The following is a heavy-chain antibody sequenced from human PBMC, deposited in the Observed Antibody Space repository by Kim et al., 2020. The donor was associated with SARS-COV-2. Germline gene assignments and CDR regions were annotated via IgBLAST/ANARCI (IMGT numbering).Heavy chain of an antibody. CDR1: GYTFTSYG. J-gene: IGHJ6*03. D-gene: IGHD3-10*01. Sequence: ASVKVSCKASGYTFTSYGISWVRQAPGQGLEWMGWISAYNGNTNYAQKLQGRVTMTTDTSTSTAYMELRSLRSDDTAVYYCARAHYYGSGSTYYYYYYMDVWGKGTTVTVSS. CDR2: ISAYNGNT. CDR3: ARAHYYGSGSTYYYYYYMDV. V-gene: IGHV1-18*01.